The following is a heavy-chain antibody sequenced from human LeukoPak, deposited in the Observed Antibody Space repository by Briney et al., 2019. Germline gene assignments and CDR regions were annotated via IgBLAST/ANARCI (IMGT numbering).Heavy chain of an antibody. V-gene: IGHV1-24*01. D-gene: IGHD6-19*01. CDR2: FDPEDGET. CDR3: ATTGLRKSPVAGSPSRDAFDI. J-gene: IGHJ3*02. CDR1: GYTLTELS. Sequence: ASVRVSCKVSGYTLTELSMHWVRQAPGKGLEWMGGFDPEDGETIYAQKFQGRVTMTEDTSTDTAYMELSSLRSEDTAVYYCATTGLRKSPVAGSPSRDAFDIWGQGTMVTVSS.